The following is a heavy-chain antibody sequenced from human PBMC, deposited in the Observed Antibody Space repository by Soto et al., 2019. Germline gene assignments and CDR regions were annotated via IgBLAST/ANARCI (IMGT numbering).Heavy chain of an antibody. Sequence: EVQLVESGGGLVQPGGSLRLSCTASGFTLTNYAMNWVRQAPGKGLEWVSYISSSSAAIYADSVKGRFTISRDNAKNSLYLQMNSLRDEDTAVYYCAGDQSRGRVLFYYMDVWGRGTTVTVSS. J-gene: IGHJ6*03. D-gene: IGHD2-21*01. CDR1: GFTLTNYA. CDR3: AGDQSRGRVLFYYMDV. V-gene: IGHV3-48*02. CDR2: ISSSSAAI.